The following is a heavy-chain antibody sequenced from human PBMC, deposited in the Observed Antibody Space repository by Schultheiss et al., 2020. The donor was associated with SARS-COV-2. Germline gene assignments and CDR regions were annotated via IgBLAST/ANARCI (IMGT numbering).Heavy chain of an antibody. D-gene: IGHD1-26*01. J-gene: IGHJ3*02. Sequence: GGSLRLSCAASGFTFSNAWMSWVRQAPGKGLEWVSYISSSGSTIYYADSVKGRFTISRDNAKNSLYLQMNSLRAEDTAVYYCARDLWEWELLQRFAFDIWGQGTMVTVSS. CDR1: GFTFSNAW. CDR2: ISSSGSTI. V-gene: IGHV3-11*01. CDR3: ARDLWEWELLQRFAFDI.